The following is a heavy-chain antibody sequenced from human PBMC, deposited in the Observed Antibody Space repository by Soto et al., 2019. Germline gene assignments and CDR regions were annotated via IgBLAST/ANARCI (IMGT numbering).Heavy chain of an antibody. D-gene: IGHD5-12*01. CDR1: GYTFTSYN. V-gene: IGHV1-8*01. Sequence: EASVKVSCKASGYTFTSYNINWVRQATGQGLEWMGWMNPNSGNTGYAQKFQGRVTMTRNTSISTAYMELSSLRSEDTAVYYCARGGKRWLQSDFDYWGQGTLVTVSS. CDR3: ARGGKRWLQSDFDY. CDR2: MNPNSGNT. J-gene: IGHJ4*02.